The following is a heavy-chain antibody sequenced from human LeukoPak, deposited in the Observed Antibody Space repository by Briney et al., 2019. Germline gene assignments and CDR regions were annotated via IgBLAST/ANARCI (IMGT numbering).Heavy chain of an antibody. CDR1: GFTFSSYT. J-gene: IGHJ4*02. Sequence: SGGSLRLSCAASGFTFSSYTMSWVRQAPGKGLEWVSTITTSDGNTYYADSVKGRFTISRDNALNSLYLQMNSLRAEDTAIYYCARSIPYGTTWYGRSDYWGQGTLVTVSS. CDR3: ARSIPYGTTWYGRSDY. D-gene: IGHD6-13*01. V-gene: IGHV3-23*01. CDR2: ITTSDGNT.